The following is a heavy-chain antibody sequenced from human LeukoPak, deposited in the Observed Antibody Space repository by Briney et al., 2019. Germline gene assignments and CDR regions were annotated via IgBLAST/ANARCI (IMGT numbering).Heavy chain of an antibody. CDR2: IWYDGSNK. CDR1: GFTFSNYG. V-gene: IGHV3-33*01. J-gene: IGHJ4*02. CDR3: ARDRDVYSSRWNRNFAY. D-gene: IGHD6-13*01. Sequence: PGGSLRLPCAASGFTFSNYGMHWVRQAPGKGLEWVAIIWYDGSNKYYADSAKGRFTVSRDNSKNTLYLQMNSLRAEDTAVYYCARDRDVYSSRWNRNFAYWGQGTLVTVSA.